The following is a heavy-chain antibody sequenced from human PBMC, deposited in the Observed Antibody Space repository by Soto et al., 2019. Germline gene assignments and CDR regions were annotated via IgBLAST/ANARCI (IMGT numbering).Heavy chain of an antibody. D-gene: IGHD3-16*01. CDR1: GGSITSYY. Sequence: PSETLSLTCTVSGGSITSYYWNWIRQPPGKGLEWIGYIYYSGSTNYNPSLKSRVTISVDTSKNQFSLKLNSVTAADTAVYYCARYGGLGYFDYWGQGSQGTVSS. CDR2: IYYSGST. V-gene: IGHV4-59*01. J-gene: IGHJ4*02. CDR3: ARYGGLGYFDY.